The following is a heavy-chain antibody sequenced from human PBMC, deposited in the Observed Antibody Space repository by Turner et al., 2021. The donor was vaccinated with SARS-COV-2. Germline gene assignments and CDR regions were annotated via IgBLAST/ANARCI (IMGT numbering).Heavy chain of an antibody. D-gene: IGHD6-19*01. Sequence: EVPLVESGGGLIQPGGSLRISCAASGFTVSSNYMSWVRQAPGKGLEWVSVIYSGGSTYYADSVKGRFTISRDNSKNTLYRQMNSLRAEDTAVYYCARGYSSGWYQSGAFDIWGQGTMVTVSS. CDR1: GFTVSSNY. CDR2: IYSGGST. V-gene: IGHV3-53*01. CDR3: ARGYSSGWYQSGAFDI. J-gene: IGHJ3*02.